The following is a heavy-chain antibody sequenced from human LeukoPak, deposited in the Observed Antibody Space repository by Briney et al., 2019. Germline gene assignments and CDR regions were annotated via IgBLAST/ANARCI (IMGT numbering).Heavy chain of an antibody. CDR1: GFTFSNAW. Sequence: GGSLRLSCAASGFTFSNAWMSWVRQAPGKGLEWVGRIKSKTDGGTTDYAAPVKGRFTISRDDSKNTLYPQMNSLKTEDTAVYYCTTGYSSGWYNDYWGQGTLVTVSS. D-gene: IGHD6-19*01. J-gene: IGHJ4*02. CDR2: IKSKTDGGTT. V-gene: IGHV3-15*01. CDR3: TTGYSSGWYNDY.